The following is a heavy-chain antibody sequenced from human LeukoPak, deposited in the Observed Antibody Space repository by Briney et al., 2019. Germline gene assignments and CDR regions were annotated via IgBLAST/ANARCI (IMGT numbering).Heavy chain of an antibody. CDR2: ISYDGSNK. J-gene: IGHJ4*02. CDR1: GFTFSSYA. V-gene: IGHV3-30*04. D-gene: IGHD2-2*01. CDR3: AREYELTPIYYFDY. Sequence: PGRSLRLSCAASGFTFSSYAMHWVRQAPGKGLEWVAVISYDGSNKYYPDSVKGRFTISRDNSKNTLYLQMNSLRAEDTAVYYCAREYELTPIYYFDYWGQGTLVTVSS.